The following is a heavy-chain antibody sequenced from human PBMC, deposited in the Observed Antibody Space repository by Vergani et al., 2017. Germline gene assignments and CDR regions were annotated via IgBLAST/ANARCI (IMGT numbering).Heavy chain of an antibody. Sequence: QVQLVQSGAEVKKPGSSVKVSCKASGATFRSNTISWVRQVPGQGLEWMGRIFPVLGKTKYAHDFQGRLTITADTSTSTAYMEPTSLRSQDTAVYYCARDPRGYGGDPEDDYYCMDVWGQGTTVTVSS. CDR1: GATFRSNT. CDR3: ARDPRGYGGDPEDDYYCMDV. CDR2: IFPVLGKT. D-gene: IGHD2-21*02. V-gene: IGHV1-69*08. J-gene: IGHJ6*02.